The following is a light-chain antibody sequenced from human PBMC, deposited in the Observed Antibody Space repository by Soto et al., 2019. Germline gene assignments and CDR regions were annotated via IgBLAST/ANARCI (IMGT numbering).Light chain of an antibody. J-gene: IGLJ2*01. Sequence: QSVLTQPPSASGTPGQRVTISCSGSSSKIGSNFIYWYQQLPGTAPKLLIDRNNQRPSGVPDRFSGSKSGTSASLAISGLRSEDEGDYHCAAWDDSLSGVVFGGGTKLTVL. V-gene: IGLV1-47*01. CDR3: AAWDDSLSGVV. CDR2: RNN. CDR1: SSKIGSNF.